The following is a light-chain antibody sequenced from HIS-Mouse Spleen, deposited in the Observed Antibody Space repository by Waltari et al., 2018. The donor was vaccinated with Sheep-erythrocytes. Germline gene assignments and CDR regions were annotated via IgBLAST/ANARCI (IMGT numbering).Light chain of an antibody. CDR1: SSAVWSYNL. V-gene: IGLV2-23*01. J-gene: IGLJ3*02. CDR3: CSYAGSSTPWV. Sequence: QSALTQPASVSGSPGQSITISCPGTSSAVWSYNLFPRYQQHPGKAPKLMIYEGSKRPSGVSNRFSGSKSGNTASLTISGLQAEDEADYYCCSYAGSSTPWVFGGGTKLTVL. CDR2: EGS.